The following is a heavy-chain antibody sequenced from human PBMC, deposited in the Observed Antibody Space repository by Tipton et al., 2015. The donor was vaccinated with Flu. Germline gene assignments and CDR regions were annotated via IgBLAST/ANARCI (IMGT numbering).Heavy chain of an antibody. D-gene: IGHD2-2*01. CDR1: GYSISSDYY. CDR3: ARGIGGYCRRTSCYGGNYYYGMDV. V-gene: IGHV4-38-2*01. Sequence: GLVKPSETLSLTCGVFGYSISSDYYWGWIRQPPGKGLEWIGSLYHSGSTYYNPSLKSRVTISVDTSKNQFSLKLSSVTAADTAVYYCARGIGGYCRRTSCYGGNYYYGMDVWGQGTTVTVSS. J-gene: IGHJ6*02. CDR2: LYHSGST.